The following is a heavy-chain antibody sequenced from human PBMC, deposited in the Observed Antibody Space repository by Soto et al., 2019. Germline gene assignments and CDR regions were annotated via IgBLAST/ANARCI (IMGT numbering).Heavy chain of an antibody. J-gene: IGHJ4*02. Sequence: PWGSLRLSCVASGVTFIDYAIHWFRQAPGKGLEWVAVTSYDGSSKSYAESVKGRFTISRDNSKNTVYLQMSSLRAEDTAVYYCARGRYSATHRFDYWGQGTLVTVSS. CDR1: GVTFIDYA. D-gene: IGHD3-16*02. V-gene: IGHV3-30*15. CDR2: TSYDGSSK. CDR3: ARGRYSATHRFDY.